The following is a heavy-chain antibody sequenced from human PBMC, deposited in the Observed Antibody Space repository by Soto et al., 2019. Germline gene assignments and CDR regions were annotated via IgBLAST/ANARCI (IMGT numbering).Heavy chain of an antibody. CDR3: TRGSLTTVTSPIDY. CDR1: GYTFTRYY. V-gene: IGHV1-46*03. Sequence: QVQLVQSGAEVKKPGASVKVSCKASGYTFTRYYMHWVRQAPGQGLEWMGIINPSGGGTTYAQKLQGRVTMTSDTSTSTVYMELSSLRSEDTAVYYCTRGSLTTVTSPIDYWGQGTLVTVSS. D-gene: IGHD4-17*01. J-gene: IGHJ4*02. CDR2: INPSGGGT.